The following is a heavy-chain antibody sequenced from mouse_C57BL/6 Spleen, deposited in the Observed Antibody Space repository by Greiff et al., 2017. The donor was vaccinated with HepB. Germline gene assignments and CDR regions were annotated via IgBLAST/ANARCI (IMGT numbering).Heavy chain of an antibody. V-gene: IGHV1-55*01. CDR2: IYPGSGST. J-gene: IGHJ2*01. Sequence: QVQLQQPGAELVKPGASVKMSCKASGYTFTSYWITWVKQRPGQGLEWIGDIYPGSGSTNYKEKFKRKATLTVATSSSTAYMQLSSLTSEDSAVYYCARTVTTVVAGHFDYWGQGTTLTVSS. CDR1: GYTFTSYW. CDR3: ARTVTTVVAGHFDY. D-gene: IGHD1-1*01.